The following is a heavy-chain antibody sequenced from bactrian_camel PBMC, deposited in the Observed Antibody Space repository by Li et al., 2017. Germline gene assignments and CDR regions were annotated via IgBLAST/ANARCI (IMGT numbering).Heavy chain of an antibody. V-gene: IGHV3S6*01. Sequence: VQLVESGGGLVQPGGSLRLSCEAQSRFTFSGQWVNWVRQARGKGLEWVASISGGSNTLYADSVKGRFTISRDNAKNMVYLELNSLKTEDMAMYYCAKSGGGWVPDDGWGQGTQSRYDYWGQVTQVTVS. CDR2: ISGGSNT. CDR1: RFTFSGQW. CDR3: AKSGGGWVPDDGWGQGTQSRYDY. D-gene: IGHD5*01. J-gene: IGHJ4*01.